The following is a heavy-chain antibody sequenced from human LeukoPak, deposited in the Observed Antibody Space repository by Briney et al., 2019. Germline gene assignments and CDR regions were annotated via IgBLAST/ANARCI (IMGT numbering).Heavy chain of an antibody. V-gene: IGHV4-34*01. CDR3: VEGVRGVIDGPYGMDV. D-gene: IGHD3-10*01. Sequence: PSETLSLTCAVYGGSFSGYYWSWIRQPPGKGLEWIGEINHSGSTNYNPSLKSRVTISVDTCKNQFSLKLSSVTAADTAVYYCVEGVRGVIDGPYGMDVWGQGTTVTVSS. CDR1: GGSFSGYY. J-gene: IGHJ6*02. CDR2: INHSGST.